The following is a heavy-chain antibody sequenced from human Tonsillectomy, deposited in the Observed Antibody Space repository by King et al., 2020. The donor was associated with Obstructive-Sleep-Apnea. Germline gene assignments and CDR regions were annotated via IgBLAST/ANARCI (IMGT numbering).Heavy chain of an antibody. V-gene: IGHV3-49*03. J-gene: IGHJ4*02. D-gene: IGHD2-2*01. CDR3: ARAAAPFFEY. Sequence: VQLVESGGGLVQPGRSLRLSCTTSGFTFADDAITWIRQAPGQGLEWLGFIRGRAYSGTTDYAASVRGRFTIPRDDSKNIAYLQMDSLKIEDTAFYYCARAAAPFFEYWGQGTLVTVSS. CDR1: GFTFADDA. CDR2: IRGRAYSGTT.